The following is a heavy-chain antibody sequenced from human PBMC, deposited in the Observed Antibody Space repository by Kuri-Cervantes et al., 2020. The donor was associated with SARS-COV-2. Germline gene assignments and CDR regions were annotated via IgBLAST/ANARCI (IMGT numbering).Heavy chain of an antibody. CDR3: ARASVVSAAYPTLDY. CDR1: GGTFSSYA. D-gene: IGHD2-2*01. CDR2: FIPIFGTA. Sequence: SVKDTCKASGGTFSSYAVSWVRQAPAQGLEWLGGFIPIFGTANYAQKFQGRVTITTDESTSTAYMELSSLRSEDTAVYYCARASVVSAAYPTLDYWGQGTLVTVSS. V-gene: IGHV1-69*05. J-gene: IGHJ4*02.